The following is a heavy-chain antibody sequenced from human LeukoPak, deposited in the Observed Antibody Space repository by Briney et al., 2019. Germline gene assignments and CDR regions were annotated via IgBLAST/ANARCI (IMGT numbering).Heavy chain of an antibody. CDR1: GFSFSDYD. CDR2: ISGRSSHV. V-gene: IGHV3-21*01. Sequence: GGSLRLSCSASGFSFSDYDMNWVRQAPGKGLEWVSAISGRSSHVYYGESVKGRFTISRDNAKNSLYLQLDSLGVEDTSVYYCGRAFPPLRTSSAGDLWGQGTLVTVSS. CDR3: GRAFPPLRTSSAGDL. D-gene: IGHD3-16*01. J-gene: IGHJ1*01.